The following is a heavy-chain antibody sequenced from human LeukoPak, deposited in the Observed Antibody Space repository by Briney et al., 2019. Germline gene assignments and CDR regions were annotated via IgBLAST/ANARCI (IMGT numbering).Heavy chain of an antibody. CDR3: ARDYPTDYYYYGMDV. Sequence: SETLSLTCAVYGGSFSGYYWSWIRQTPGKGLEWIGYIYYSGSTNYNPSLKSRVTISVDTSKNQFSLKLSSVTAADTAVYYCARDYPTDYYYYGMDVWGQGTTVTVSS. V-gene: IGHV4-59*01. CDR2: IYYSGST. J-gene: IGHJ6*02. CDR1: GGSFSGYY.